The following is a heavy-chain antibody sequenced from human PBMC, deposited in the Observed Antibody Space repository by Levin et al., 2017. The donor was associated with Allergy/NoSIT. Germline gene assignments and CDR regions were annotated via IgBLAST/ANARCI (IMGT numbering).Heavy chain of an antibody. CDR3: ARDNRYDSSGYYAFDI. Sequence: SQTLSLTCTVSGGSISSSYWSWIRQPPGKGLEWIGYIYYSGSTNYNPSLKSRVTISVDTSKNQFSLKLSSVTAADTAVYYCARDNRYDSSGYYAFDIWGQGTMVTVSS. D-gene: IGHD3-22*01. J-gene: IGHJ3*02. CDR2: IYYSGST. V-gene: IGHV4-59*01. CDR1: GGSISSSY.